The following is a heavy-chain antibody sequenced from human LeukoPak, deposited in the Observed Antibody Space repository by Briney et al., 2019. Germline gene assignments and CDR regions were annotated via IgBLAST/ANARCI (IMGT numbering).Heavy chain of an antibody. J-gene: IGHJ4*02. CDR1: GFTFSSYA. Sequence: PGGSLRLSCAASGFTFSSYAMSWVRQAPGKGLEWVSSISSSSAYIYYADSVKGRFTISRDNAKNSVYLQMTSLRVEDTATYYCARGSSTSFDTTGYWGQGTPVTVSS. D-gene: IGHD2/OR15-2a*01. CDR3: ARGSSTSFDTTGY. CDR2: ISSSSAYI. V-gene: IGHV3-21*01.